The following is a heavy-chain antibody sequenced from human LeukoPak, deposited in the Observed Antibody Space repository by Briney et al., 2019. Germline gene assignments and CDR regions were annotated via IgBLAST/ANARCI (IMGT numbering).Heavy chain of an antibody. D-gene: IGHD5-12*01. Sequence: SETLSLTCTVSGGSISSSSYYWGWIRQPPGKGLEWIGSIYYSGSTYYNPSLKSRVTISVDTSKNQFSLKLSSVTAADTAVYYCARDGSDYDSGWFDPWGQGTLVTVSS. CDR1: GGSISSSSYY. CDR2: IYYSGST. CDR3: ARDGSDYDSGWFDP. J-gene: IGHJ5*02. V-gene: IGHV4-39*07.